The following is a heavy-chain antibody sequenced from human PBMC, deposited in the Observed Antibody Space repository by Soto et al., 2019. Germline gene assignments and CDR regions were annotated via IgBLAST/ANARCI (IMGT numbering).Heavy chain of an antibody. CDR1: GFTFDDYA. J-gene: IGHJ6*04. Sequence: EVLLVESGGGLVQPGRSLRLSCAASGFTFDDYAMHWVRQAPGKGLEWVSGISWNSGSIGYADSVKGRFTISRDNAKNSLYLQMNSLRAEDTALYYCAKDMRYYDILTGYYRDSSLDVWGKGTTVTVSS. CDR3: AKDMRYYDILTGYYRDSSLDV. CDR2: ISWNSGSI. D-gene: IGHD3-9*01. V-gene: IGHV3-9*01.